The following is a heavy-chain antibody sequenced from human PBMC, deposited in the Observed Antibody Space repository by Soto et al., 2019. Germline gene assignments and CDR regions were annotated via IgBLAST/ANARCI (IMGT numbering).Heavy chain of an antibody. J-gene: IGHJ4*02. CDR1: GFTFSSYG. Sequence: QVQLVQSGGDVVQPGRSLSLSCAACGFTFSSYGMHWVRQAPGKGLEWVALIWFDGSNKYYADSAKGRFTISRDNSKNTLYLQMNSLRVEDTAVYYCARSLYGGPFDYWGQGSLVTVSS. CDR2: IWFDGSNK. D-gene: IGHD4-17*01. V-gene: IGHV3-33*01. CDR3: ARSLYGGPFDY.